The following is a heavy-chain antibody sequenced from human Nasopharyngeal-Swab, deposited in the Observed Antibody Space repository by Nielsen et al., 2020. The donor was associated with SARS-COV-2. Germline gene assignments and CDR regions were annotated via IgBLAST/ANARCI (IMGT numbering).Heavy chain of an antibody. J-gene: IGHJ4*02. CDR3: ARARTAMVRAPFDY. Sequence: GESLKISCAASGFTFSSYWMTWVRQPPGKGLEWVANINQDGSEKYYVDSVKGRFTISRDNADKSLYLEMNTPRAEDTAVYYCARARTAMVRAPFDYWGQGTLVTVSS. D-gene: IGHD3-10*01. CDR2: INQDGSEK. V-gene: IGHV3-7*01. CDR1: GFTFSSYW.